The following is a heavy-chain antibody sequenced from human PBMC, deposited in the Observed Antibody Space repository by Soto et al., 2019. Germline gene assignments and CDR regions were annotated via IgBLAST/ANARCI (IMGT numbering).Heavy chain of an antibody. J-gene: IGHJ6*02. D-gene: IGHD6-13*01. V-gene: IGHV1-69*13. CDR1: GGTFSSYA. CDR3: ARDRAPAVFLVYYSSGRDV. Sequence: GASVKVSCKASGGTFSSYAISWVRQAPGQGLEWMGGIIPIFGTANYAQKFQGRVTITADESTSTAYMELSSLRSEDTAVYYCARDRAPAVFLVYYSSGRDVWGQGPRVTVSS. CDR2: IIPIFGTA.